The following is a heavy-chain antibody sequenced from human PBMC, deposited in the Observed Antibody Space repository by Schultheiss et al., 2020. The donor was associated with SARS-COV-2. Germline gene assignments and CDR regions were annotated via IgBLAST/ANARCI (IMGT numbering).Heavy chain of an antibody. CDR2: ISAYNGNT. CDR1: GYTFTSYG. V-gene: IGHV1-18*01. CDR3: SRDTTMVRGVTPDYYYGMDV. D-gene: IGHD3-10*01. J-gene: IGHJ6*02. Sequence: ASVKVSCKASGYTFTSYGISWVRQAPGQGLEWMGWISAYNGNTNYAQKLQGRVTMTTDTSTSTAYMGLRSLGSDDTAVYYCSRDTTMVRGVTPDYYYGMDVWGQGTTVTVSS.